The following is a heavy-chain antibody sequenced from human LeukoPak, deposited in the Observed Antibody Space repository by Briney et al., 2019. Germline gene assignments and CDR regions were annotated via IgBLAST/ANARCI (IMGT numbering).Heavy chain of an antibody. CDR2: ISSSSGYI. CDR3: ARDSHLYDYVWGSYDAFDI. Sequence: GGSLRLSCAASGFTFSSYNMNWVRQAPGNGLEWVSSISSSSGYIYYADSVKGRFTISRDNAKNSLYLQMNSLRAEDTAVYYCARDSHLYDYVWGSYDAFDIWGQGTMVTVSS. CDR1: GFTFSSYN. J-gene: IGHJ3*02. V-gene: IGHV3-21*06. D-gene: IGHD3-16*01.